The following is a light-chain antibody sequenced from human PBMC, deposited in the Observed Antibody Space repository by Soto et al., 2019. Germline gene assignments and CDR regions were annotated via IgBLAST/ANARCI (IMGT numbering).Light chain of an antibody. J-gene: IGKJ5*01. CDR2: AAS. CDR1: QGISSY. CDR3: QQSYGTPIT. Sequence: DIQMTQSPSSLSASTGDRVTIACRASQGISSYLAWYQQKPGKAPKLLIYAASSLQSEVPSRFSGSGSGTDFTLTITSLQPEDFATYYCQQSYGTPITFGQGTRLEI. V-gene: IGKV1-39*01.